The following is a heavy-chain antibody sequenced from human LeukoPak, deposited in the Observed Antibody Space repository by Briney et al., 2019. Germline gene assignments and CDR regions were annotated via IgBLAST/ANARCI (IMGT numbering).Heavy chain of an antibody. J-gene: IGHJ3*01. D-gene: IGHD2-2*01. CDR1: GFTFSGYV. CDR3: AKNHEHGRYAGFDF. V-gene: IGHV3-23*01. CDR2: ISGSGGSI. Sequence: GGSLRLSCAASGFTFSGYVISWVRQAPGKGPQWVADISGSGGSIYYADSVKGRFSVSRDNSKNMVYLELNSLGAEDTAVYYCAKNHEHGRYAGFDFWAEGALVAVSS.